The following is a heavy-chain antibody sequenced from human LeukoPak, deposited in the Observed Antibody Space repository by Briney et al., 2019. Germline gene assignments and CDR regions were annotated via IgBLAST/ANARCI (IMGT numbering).Heavy chain of an antibody. CDR3: ARNPSFSGSPEIGDY. CDR2: ISRSGNTI. D-gene: IGHD1-26*01. Sequence: PGGSLRLSCAASGSTFSDYYTSWIRQAPGKGLEWVSYISRSGNTIYYADSVKGRFTISRDNAKSSLYLQMDSLRAEDRAVYYCARNPSFSGSPEIGDYWGQGTLVTVSS. V-gene: IGHV3-11*01. CDR1: GSTFSDYY. J-gene: IGHJ4*02.